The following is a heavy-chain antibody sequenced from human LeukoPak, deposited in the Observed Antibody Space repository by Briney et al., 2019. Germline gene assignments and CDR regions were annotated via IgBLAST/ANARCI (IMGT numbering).Heavy chain of an antibody. D-gene: IGHD1-26*01. J-gene: IGHJ4*02. CDR2: ISSDGSRP. Sequence: GGSLRLSCAASGLTFSGYWMHWVRQAPGKGLVWVSGISSDGSRPRYADSVNGRFTISRDNAKNTLYLQMNSLRAEDTAVYFCVRDGQGSTPLDYWGQGTLVTVSS. CDR3: VRDGQGSTPLDY. V-gene: IGHV3-74*01. CDR1: GLTFSGYW.